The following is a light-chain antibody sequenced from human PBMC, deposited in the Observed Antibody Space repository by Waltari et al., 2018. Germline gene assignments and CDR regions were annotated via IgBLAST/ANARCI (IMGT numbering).Light chain of an antibody. CDR1: QSVSHY. J-gene: IGKJ2*01. Sequence: IHISQSPSSLPDSVGDRVTITCRASQSVSHYLNWYQQKPGKPPKLLIYAASSLHSGVPARFSGSGSGTDFTLTISSLQPEDFATYYCKQSNRPLYTFGEGTKLDI. CDR2: AAS. V-gene: IGKV1-39*01. CDR3: KQSNRPLYT.